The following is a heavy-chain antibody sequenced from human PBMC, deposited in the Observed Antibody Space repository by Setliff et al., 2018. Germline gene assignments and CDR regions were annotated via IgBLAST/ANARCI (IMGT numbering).Heavy chain of an antibody. J-gene: IGHJ6*03. CDR3: ARETTMTYYFYYMDV. V-gene: IGHV4-59*12. D-gene: IGHD4-17*01. Sequence: PSETLSLTCTVSGGSISNYYWSWVRQPPGNGLEWIGEINHSGSTNYNPSLKTRVTISVDTSKNQFSLTLSSVTAADTAVYYCARETTMTYYFYYMDVWGKGTTVTVSS. CDR2: INHSGST. CDR1: GGSISNYY.